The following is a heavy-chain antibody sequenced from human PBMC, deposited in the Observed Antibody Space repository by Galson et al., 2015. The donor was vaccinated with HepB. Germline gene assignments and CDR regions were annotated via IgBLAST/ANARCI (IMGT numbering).Heavy chain of an antibody. CDR2: ISGSSNFA. CDR1: GFSFSDYY. CDR3: VRANFDQYYYESSGPALSHFDS. D-gene: IGHD3-22*01. J-gene: IGHJ4*02. Sequence: SLRLSCAASGFSFSDYYLNWIRQAPGKGLEWVSYISGSSNFANYADSVKGRFTISRDNAKNSLFLQMNSLRVEDTAVYYCVRANFDQYYYESSGPALSHFDSWGQGTLVTVSS. V-gene: IGHV3-11*05.